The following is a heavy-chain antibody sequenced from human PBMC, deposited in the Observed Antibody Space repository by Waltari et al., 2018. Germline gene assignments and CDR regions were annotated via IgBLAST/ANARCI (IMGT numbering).Heavy chain of an antibody. J-gene: IGHJ3*02. V-gene: IGHV4-39*01. CDR3: AVGRGIFDI. CDR2: IYYSGIT. D-gene: IGHD6-13*01. Sequence: LQLQESGPGLVQPSQTLSLTCTVSPGSITTYGYLWGGIRQPPGKGLDWIGSIYYSGITYYDPSLESRVIISIDTSESRISLRLNSVTAADTAVYYCAVGRGIFDIWGQGTVVTVSS. CDR1: PGSITTYGYL.